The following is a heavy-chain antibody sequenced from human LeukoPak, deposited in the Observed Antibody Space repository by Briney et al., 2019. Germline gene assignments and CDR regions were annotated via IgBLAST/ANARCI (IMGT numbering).Heavy chain of an antibody. Sequence: GGSLRLCFAASGFTFSSYAMSWVRQAPGKGLEWVSAISGSGGSTYYADSVKGRFTISRDNSKNTLYLQMNSLRAEDTAVYYCARDPTLYHKYPNWFDPWGQGTLVTVSS. CDR2: ISGSGGST. CDR3: ARDPTLYHKYPNWFDP. J-gene: IGHJ5*02. D-gene: IGHD2/OR15-2a*01. V-gene: IGHV3-23*01. CDR1: GFTFSSYA.